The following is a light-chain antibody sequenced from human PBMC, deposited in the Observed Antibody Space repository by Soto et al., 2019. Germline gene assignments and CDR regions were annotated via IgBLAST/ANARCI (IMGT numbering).Light chain of an antibody. CDR3: VSWDGSLSGWV. Sequence: QSVLTQPPSASGTPGQKVTISCSGTTSNTGSDFLYWFQQFPGTAPILLIYRNNQRPSGVSDRFSGSKSGTSGSLAISGLQSEDEADYYCVSWDGSLSGWVFGGGTKLTVL. V-gene: IGLV1-47*01. CDR1: TSNTGSDF. CDR2: RNN. J-gene: IGLJ3*02.